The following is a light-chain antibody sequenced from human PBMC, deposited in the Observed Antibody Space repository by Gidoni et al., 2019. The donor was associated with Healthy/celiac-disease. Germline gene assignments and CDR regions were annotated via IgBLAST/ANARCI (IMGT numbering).Light chain of an antibody. V-gene: IGKV1-33*01. CDR3: QQYDNLPRYT. Sequence: DIQMTQSPSSLSASVGDRVTITCQASQDLSNYLNWYQQKPGKAPKLLSYDASNLETGVPSRFSGSGSGTDFTFTISSLQPEDIATYYCQQYDNLPRYTFGQGTKLEIK. CDR2: DAS. CDR1: QDLSNY. J-gene: IGKJ2*01.